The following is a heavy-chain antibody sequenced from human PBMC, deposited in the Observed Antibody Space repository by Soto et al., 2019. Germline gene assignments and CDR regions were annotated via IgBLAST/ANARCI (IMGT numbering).Heavy chain of an antibody. D-gene: IGHD2-15*01. J-gene: IGHJ6*02. CDR1: GGTFSSYA. CDR2: IIPIFGTA. Sequence: QVQLVQSGAEVKKPGSSVKVSCKASGGTFSSYAISWVRQAPGQGLEWMGGIIPIFGTANYAQRFQGRVTITADESTSTAHMQQSSLTSEDTAVYYCARECSGGSGYRDFYSYGMDVWVQGTTVTVPS. V-gene: IGHV1-69*01. CDR3: ARECSGGSGYRDFYSYGMDV.